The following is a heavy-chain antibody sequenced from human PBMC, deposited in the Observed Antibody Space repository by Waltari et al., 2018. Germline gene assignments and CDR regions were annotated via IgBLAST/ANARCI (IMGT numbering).Heavy chain of an antibody. V-gene: IGHV3-7*01. D-gene: IGHD3-16*02. CDR1: GFTFSSYW. Sequence: EVQLVESGGGLVQPGGSLRLSCAASGFTFSSYWMSWVRQAPGKGLEWVANIKQAGSEKYYGDSVKGRVTISRDNAKNSLYMQMNSLIAEDTAVYYCARDYWGYDYIWGSYRYYGMDVWGQGTTVTVSS. CDR3: ARDYWGYDYIWGSYRYYGMDV. CDR2: IKQAGSEK. J-gene: IGHJ6*02.